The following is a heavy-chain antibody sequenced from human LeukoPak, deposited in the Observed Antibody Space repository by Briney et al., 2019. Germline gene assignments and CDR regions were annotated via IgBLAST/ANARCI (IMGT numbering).Heavy chain of an antibody. CDR3: ARVHGEVTSGAFDI. CDR2: ILYSGST. J-gene: IGHJ3*02. V-gene: IGHV4-59*08. Sequence: PSETLSLTCSVSGGSITGYYWSWLRQPPGKGLEWIGYILYSGSTNYSPSLKSRVTISVDTSKNQFSLQLSSVTAADTAVYYCARVHGEVTSGAFDIWGQGTMVTVSS. CDR1: GGSITGYY. D-gene: IGHD2-2*01.